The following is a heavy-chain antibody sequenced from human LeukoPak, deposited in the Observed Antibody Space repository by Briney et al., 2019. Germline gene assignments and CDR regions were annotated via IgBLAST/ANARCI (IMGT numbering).Heavy chain of an antibody. CDR2: ISGSGGST. Sequence: GGSLRLSCAASGSTFSSYAMSWVRQAPGKGLEWVSAISGSGGSTYYADSVKGRFTISRDNSKNTLYLQMNSLRAEDTAVYYCAKGRFLEWLIDYWGQGTLVTVSS. D-gene: IGHD3-3*01. V-gene: IGHV3-23*01. CDR3: AKGRFLEWLIDY. CDR1: GSTFSSYA. J-gene: IGHJ4*02.